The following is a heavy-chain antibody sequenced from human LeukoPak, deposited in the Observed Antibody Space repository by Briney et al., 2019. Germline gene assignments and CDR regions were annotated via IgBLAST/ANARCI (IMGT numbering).Heavy chain of an antibody. D-gene: IGHD6-13*01. CDR3: ARGGIAAAQGLGMDV. CDR2: INHSGST. CDR1: GGSFSGYY. Sequence: SETLSLTCAVYGGSFSGYYWSWIRQPPGKGLEWIGEINHSGSTNYNPSLKSRVTISVDTSKNQFSLKLSSVTAADTAVYYCARGGIAAAQGLGMDVWGQGTTVTVSS. J-gene: IGHJ6*02. V-gene: IGHV4-34*01.